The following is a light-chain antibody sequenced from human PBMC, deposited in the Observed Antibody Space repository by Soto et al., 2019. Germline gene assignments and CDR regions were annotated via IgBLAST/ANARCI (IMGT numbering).Light chain of an antibody. Sequence: EIVLTHSLATLSLYTRERATLSCRASQSVNNYLAWYQQKPGQAPRLLIYDTSDRASGIPARFSGSGSGTDFTLTISSLQPEDFATYYCQQANSFPLTFGGGTKVDIK. J-gene: IGKJ4*01. CDR2: DTS. CDR1: QSVNNY. CDR3: QQANSFPLT. V-gene: IGKV3-11*01.